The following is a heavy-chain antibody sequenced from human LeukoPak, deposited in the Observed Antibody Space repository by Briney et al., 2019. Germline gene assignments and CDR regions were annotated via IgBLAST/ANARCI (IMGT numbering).Heavy chain of an antibody. D-gene: IGHD2-15*01. CDR1: GFTFSGYA. J-gene: IGHJ4*02. CDR3: AKDRPDIVVVVAATPGFDY. CDR2: ISGRDGST. V-gene: IGHV3-23*01. Sequence: GGSLRLSCAASGFTFSGYAMSWVRQAPGKGLEWVSSISGRDGSTYYADSVKGRFTISRDNSKNTLYLQMNSLRAEDTAVYYCAKDRPDIVVVVAATPGFDYWGQGTLVTVSS.